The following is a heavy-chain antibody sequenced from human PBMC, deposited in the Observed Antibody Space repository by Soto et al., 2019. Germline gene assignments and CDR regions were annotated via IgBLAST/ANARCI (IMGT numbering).Heavy chain of an antibody. J-gene: IGHJ4*02. D-gene: IGHD4-4*01. CDR1: GFIISTSY. V-gene: IGHV3-66*01. CDR3: ARDSYTRY. CDR2: IYNDGST. Sequence: PGGSLRLSCTASGFIISTSYMSWVRQAPGKGLEWVSIIYNDGSTYYADSMKGRFTVSRHDSKNTLYLEILSLRAEDTAVYYCARDSYTRYCGQETVVRVSS.